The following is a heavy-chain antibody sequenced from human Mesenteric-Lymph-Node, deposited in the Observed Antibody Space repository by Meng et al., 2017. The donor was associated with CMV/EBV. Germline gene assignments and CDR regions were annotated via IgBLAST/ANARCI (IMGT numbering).Heavy chain of an antibody. Sequence: KVSCKGSGYSYISYWIGWARQMPGKGLEWMGIIYPGDSDTRYSPSFQGQVTISADKSISTAYLQWSSLKASDTAMYYCARHPPLAAATNWFDPWGQGTLVTVSS. V-gene: IGHV5-51*01. D-gene: IGHD6-13*01. CDR3: ARHPPLAAATNWFDP. J-gene: IGHJ5*02. CDR1: GYSYISYW. CDR2: IYPGDSDT.